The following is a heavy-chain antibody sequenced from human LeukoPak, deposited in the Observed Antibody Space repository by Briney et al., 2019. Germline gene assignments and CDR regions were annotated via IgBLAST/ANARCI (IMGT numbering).Heavy chain of an antibody. CDR3: ARDVIAAAGNNWFDP. Sequence: GSLRLSCAASGFTFSSYGMHWVRQAPGKGLEWVAVIWYDGSNKYYADSVKGRFTISRDNSKNTLYLQINSLRAEDTAVYYCARDVIAAAGNNWFDPWGQGTLVTVSS. CDR2: IWYDGSNK. D-gene: IGHD6-13*01. V-gene: IGHV3-33*01. CDR1: GFTFSSYG. J-gene: IGHJ5*02.